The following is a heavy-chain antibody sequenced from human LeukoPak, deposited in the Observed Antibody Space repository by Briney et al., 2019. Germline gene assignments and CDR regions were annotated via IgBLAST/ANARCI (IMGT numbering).Heavy chain of an antibody. CDR3: ARLLWFGEGNWFDP. Sequence: SESLSLTCTVSGVSISSYYWSWMRQPPGKGLEWIGYIYYSGSTNYNPSLKSRVTISVDTSKNQFSLKLSSVTAADTAVYYCARLLWFGEGNWFDPWGQGTLVTVST. CDR1: GVSISSYY. V-gene: IGHV4-59*08. D-gene: IGHD3-10*01. J-gene: IGHJ5*02. CDR2: IYYSGST.